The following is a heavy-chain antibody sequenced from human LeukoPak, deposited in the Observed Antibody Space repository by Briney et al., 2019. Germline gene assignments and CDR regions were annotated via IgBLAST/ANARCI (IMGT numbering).Heavy chain of an antibody. CDR1: GVSISSDGYY. D-gene: IGHD4-17*01. CDR3: AVGRRVTIADY. CDR2: IYHTGST. Sequence: SEALSLTCSVSGVSISSDGYYWGWVRQLPGKGLEWIGYIYHTGSTYYNPSLKSRVTMAVDRSKNQFSLKLTSMTTADTAVYYCAVGRRVTIADYWGQGTLVTVSS. V-gene: IGHV4-30-2*01. J-gene: IGHJ4*02.